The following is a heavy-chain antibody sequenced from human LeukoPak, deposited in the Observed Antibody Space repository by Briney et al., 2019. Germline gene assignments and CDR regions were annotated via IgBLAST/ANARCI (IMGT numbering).Heavy chain of an antibody. V-gene: IGHV4-34*01. CDR1: GGSFSGYY. CDR3: ARVRRWLQYSDY. CDR2: INHSGST. J-gene: IGHJ4*02. D-gene: IGHD5-24*01. Sequence: PSETLSLTCAVYGGSFSGYYWSWIRQPPGKGLEWIGEINHSGSTNYNPSLKSRVTISVDTSKNQFSLKLSSVTAADTAVYYCARVRRWLQYSDYWGQGTLVTVSP.